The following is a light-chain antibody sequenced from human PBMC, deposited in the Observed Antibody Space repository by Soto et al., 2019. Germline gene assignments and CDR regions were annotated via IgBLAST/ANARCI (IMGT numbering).Light chain of an antibody. CDR3: QQYTNWPPTYT. CDR2: GAS. V-gene: IGKV3-15*01. CDR1: QSVSSN. J-gene: IGKJ2*01. Sequence: EIVMTQSPATLSVSPGEGASLSCRASQSVSSNLAWYQQKPGQAPRLLIYGASTRATGIPARFSGSGSGTDFTLTISSLRSEDFAVYYCQQYTNWPPTYTFGQGTKVDIK.